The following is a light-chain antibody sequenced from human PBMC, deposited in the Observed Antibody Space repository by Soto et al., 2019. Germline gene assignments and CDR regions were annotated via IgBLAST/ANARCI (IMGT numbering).Light chain of an antibody. V-gene: IGLV2-23*02. CDR2: EVS. CDR1: SSDVGSDNL. Sequence: QSVLTQPASVSGSPGQSITISCTGTSSDVGSDNLVSWYQQHPGKAPKFIIYEVSQRPAGVSYRFSGSKSGNTAYLTISGLQAEDEADYYCCSYAGSPTYVFGTGTKVTVL. CDR3: CSYAGSPTYV. J-gene: IGLJ1*01.